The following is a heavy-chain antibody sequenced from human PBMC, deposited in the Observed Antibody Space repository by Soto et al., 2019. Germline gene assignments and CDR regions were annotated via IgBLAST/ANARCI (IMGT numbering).Heavy chain of an antibody. CDR3: ARDTKPAGYHAY. J-gene: IGHJ4*02. Sequence: PGVSLRLSCAASGFTFSSYSRNWVRQAPGKGLEWVSSISSSSSYIYYADSVKGRFTISRDNAKNSLYLQMNSLRAEDTAVYYCARDTKPAGYHAYCGQGTLVPVSS. D-gene: IGHD6-13*01. CDR1: GFTFSSYS. V-gene: IGHV3-21*01. CDR2: ISSSSSYI.